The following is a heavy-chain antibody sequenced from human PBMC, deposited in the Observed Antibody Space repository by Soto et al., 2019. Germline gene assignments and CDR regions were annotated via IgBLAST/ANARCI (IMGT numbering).Heavy chain of an antibody. V-gene: IGHV1-3*01. Sequence: QVQLVQSGAEVKKPGASVKISCKASGYKFTSYAMHWVRQAPGQRLEWMGWINVGNGNTKYSQKPQDRVTITMDTSAGTAYMELSGLRSEDTAEYYCARGGGAFDIGGQGTMVTVSS. J-gene: IGHJ3*02. CDR1: GYKFTSYA. D-gene: IGHD2-15*01. CDR3: ARGGGAFDI. CDR2: INVGNGNT.